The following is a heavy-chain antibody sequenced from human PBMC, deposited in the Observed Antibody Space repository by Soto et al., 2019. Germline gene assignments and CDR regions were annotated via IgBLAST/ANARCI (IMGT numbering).Heavy chain of an antibody. V-gene: IGHV4-31*03. J-gene: IGHJ5*02. CDR3: ARDRVREYNWKTGDWFDP. Sequence: QVQLQESGPGLVKPSQTLSLTCTVSGGSISSGGYYWSWIRQHPGKGLEWIGYIYYSGSTYYNPSLKSRVTISVDTSKNQFSLKLSSVTAADTAVYYCARDRVREYNWKTGDWFDPWGQGTLVTVSS. CDR1: GGSISSGGYY. CDR2: IYYSGST. D-gene: IGHD1-20*01.